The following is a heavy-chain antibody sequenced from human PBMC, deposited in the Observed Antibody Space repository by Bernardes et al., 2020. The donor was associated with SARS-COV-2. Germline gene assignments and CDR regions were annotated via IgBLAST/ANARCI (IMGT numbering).Heavy chain of an antibody. D-gene: IGHD3-3*01. Sequence: GWSLRLSCAASGFTFTKYDMSWVRQAPGKGLEWVSGISGSGNTTYYADSVKGRLTISRDNSKNTLFLQMDSLRAEDTAVYYCAKDDDRPLFGAPGFDSWGQGTLVTVSS. CDR3: AKDDDRPLFGAPGFDS. J-gene: IGHJ4*02. V-gene: IGHV3-23*01. CDR1: GFTFTKYD. CDR2: ISGSGNTT.